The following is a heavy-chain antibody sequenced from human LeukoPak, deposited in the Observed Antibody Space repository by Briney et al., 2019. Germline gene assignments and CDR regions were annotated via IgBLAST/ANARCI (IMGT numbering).Heavy chain of an antibody. V-gene: IGHV3-48*03. Sequence: GGSLRLSCAASGFTFSSYEMNWVRQAPGKGLEWVSYVSSSGSTIYYADSVKGRFTISRDNAKNSLYLQMNSLRAEDTAVYYCARDSRSGAIYDSSGYYFYFDYWGQGTLVTVSS. CDR3: ARDSRSGAIYDSSGYYFYFDY. D-gene: IGHD3-22*01. CDR1: GFTFSSYE. CDR2: VSSSGSTI. J-gene: IGHJ4*02.